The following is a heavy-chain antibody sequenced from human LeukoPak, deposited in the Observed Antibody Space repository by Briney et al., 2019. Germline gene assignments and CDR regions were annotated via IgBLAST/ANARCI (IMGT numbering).Heavy chain of an antibody. V-gene: IGHV3-23*01. CDR1: GFIFSDYA. CDR3: AKWGDYDILTGYYDSDY. Sequence: GSLRLSCAASGFIFSDYAMSWVRQAPGKGLEWVSAIGGRDGGTYYADSVKGRFTVSRDDPKSTLYLQMNTLRAEDTAVYYCAKWGDYDILTGYYDSDYWGQGTLVTVSS. CDR2: IGGRDGGT. D-gene: IGHD3-9*01. J-gene: IGHJ4*02.